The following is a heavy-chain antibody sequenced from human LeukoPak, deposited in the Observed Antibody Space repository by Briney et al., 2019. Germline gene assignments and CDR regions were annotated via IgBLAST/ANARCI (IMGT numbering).Heavy chain of an antibody. CDR3: AKEERSGGSLPGKGAVAYYYYYMDV. CDR2: IWYDGSNK. CDR1: GFTFSSYG. Sequence: GGSLRLSCAASGFTFSSYGMHWVRQAPGKGLKWVAVIWYDGSNKYYADSVKGRFTISRDNSKNTLYLQMNSLRAEDTAVYYCAKEERSGGSLPGKGAVAYYYYYMDVWGKGTTVTVSS. J-gene: IGHJ6*03. V-gene: IGHV3-33*06. D-gene: IGHD2-15*01.